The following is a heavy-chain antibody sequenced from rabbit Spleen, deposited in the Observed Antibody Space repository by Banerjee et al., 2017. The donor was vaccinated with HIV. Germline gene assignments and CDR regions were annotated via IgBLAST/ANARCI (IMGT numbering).Heavy chain of an antibody. CDR2: IYTGNAKT. CDR1: GVSFSFNNY. V-gene: IGHV1S40*01. Sequence: VESGGDLVKPGASLTLTCTASGVSFSFNNYMCWVRQAPGKGLEWIGCIYTGNAKTYYASWAKGRFTISKSSSTTVTLQMTSLTAADTATYFCARDNGSGDYIDVYFDLWGPGTLVTVS. CDR3: ARDNGSGDYIDVYFDL. J-gene: IGHJ4*01. D-gene: IGHD1-1*01.